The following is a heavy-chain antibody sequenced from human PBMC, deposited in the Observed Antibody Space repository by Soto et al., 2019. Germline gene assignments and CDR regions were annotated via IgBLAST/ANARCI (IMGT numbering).Heavy chain of an antibody. V-gene: IGHV1-69*02. CDR3: ASHFTGVLVLGASPPGGDNYGWDV. D-gene: IGHD2-15*01. Sequence: QVQLVQSGAEVKKPGSSVKVSCKASGGTFSRYTISWVRQAPGQGLEWMGRIIPILDIPNYAQNFQGRVTITADKSTSTAYMELSGLRSDDTAVYYCASHFTGVLVLGASPPGGDNYGWDVWGQGTTVTVSS. CDR2: IIPILDIP. CDR1: GGTFSRYT. J-gene: IGHJ6*02.